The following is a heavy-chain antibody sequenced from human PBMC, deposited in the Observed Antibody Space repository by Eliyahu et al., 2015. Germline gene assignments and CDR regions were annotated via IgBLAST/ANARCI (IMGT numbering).Heavy chain of an antibody. V-gene: IGHV4-39*07. CDR1: GXSISSSSYY. Sequence: QLQLQESGPGLVKPSETLSLTCTVSGXSISSSSYYWGWIRQPPGKGLEWIGSIYYSGSTYYNPSLKSRVTISVDTSKNQFSLKLSSVTAADTAVYYCARDLGAYGEAFDPWGQGTLVTVSS. CDR2: IYYSGST. J-gene: IGHJ5*02. D-gene: IGHD4-17*01. CDR3: ARDLGAYGEAFDP.